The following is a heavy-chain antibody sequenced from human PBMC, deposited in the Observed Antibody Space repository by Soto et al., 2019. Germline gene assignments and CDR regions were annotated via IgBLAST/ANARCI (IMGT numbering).Heavy chain of an antibody. CDR2: IYYSGST. V-gene: IGHV4-31*03. D-gene: IGHD6-6*01. CDR3: ARIWGIAARQGPLTFDY. J-gene: IGHJ4*02. Sequence: QVQLQESGPGLVKPSQTLSLTRTVSGGSISSGGYYWSWIRQHPGKGLEWIGYIYYSGSTYYNPSLKSRVTISVDTSKNQFSLKLSSVTAADTAVYYCARIWGIAARQGPLTFDYWGQGTLVTVSS. CDR1: GGSISSGGYY.